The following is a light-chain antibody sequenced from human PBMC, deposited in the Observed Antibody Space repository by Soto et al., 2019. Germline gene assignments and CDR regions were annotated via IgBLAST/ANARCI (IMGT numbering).Light chain of an antibody. J-gene: IGKJ3*01. CDR1: QSVSRY. CDR3: QQRSNWL. CDR2: DAS. V-gene: IGKV3-11*01. Sequence: ETVLTQSPAPLSLSPGERATLSCRASQSVSRYLAWYQQKPGQAPRLLIYDASNRATGIPARFSCSGSGTDFTLTISSLEPEDLAVYYCQQRSNWLLGPGTKVDIK.